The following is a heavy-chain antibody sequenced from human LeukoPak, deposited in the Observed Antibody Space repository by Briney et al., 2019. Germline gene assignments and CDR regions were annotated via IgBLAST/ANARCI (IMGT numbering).Heavy chain of an antibody. V-gene: IGHV3-7*01. Sequence: GGSLRLSCAASGVTISSYWMSWVRQAPGKGLEWVATINQDGSEKFYVDSVKGRFTISRDNAKNSLYLQMNSLRAEDTAVYYCARDNGEANFDYWGQGTLVTVSS. D-gene: IGHD3-10*01. J-gene: IGHJ4*02. CDR3: ARDNGEANFDY. CDR1: GVTISSYW. CDR2: INQDGSEK.